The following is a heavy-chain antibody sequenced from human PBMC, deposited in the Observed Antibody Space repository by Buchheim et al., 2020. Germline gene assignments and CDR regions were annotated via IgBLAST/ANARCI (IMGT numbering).Heavy chain of an antibody. V-gene: IGHV4-39*01. CDR1: TESISSSSNY. CDR2: MFYSGSV. D-gene: IGHD1-7*01. J-gene: IGHJ4*02. CDR3: VRHRSGTMFNY. Sequence: QLQLQESGPGLVKPSETLSLTCTVSTESISSSSNYWVWLRQPPGKGLEWIGTMFYSGSVFYNPSLRSRRSLAVDHSTYQFFLKLNSVTAADTAVYYCVRHRSGTMFNYWGQGTL.